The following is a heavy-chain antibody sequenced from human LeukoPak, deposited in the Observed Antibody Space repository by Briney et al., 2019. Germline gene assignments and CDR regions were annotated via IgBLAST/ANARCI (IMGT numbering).Heavy chain of an antibody. CDR1: GFTFSNYE. V-gene: IGHV3-48*03. D-gene: IGHD3-10*01. Sequence: PGGSLGLSCAPSGFTFSNYEMNWVRQAPGKGLEWVSYISSSSSTIYYADSVKGRFTISRDNAKNSLYLQTNSLRAEDTAVYYCARDFRGVRGVEYYYMDVWGKGTTVTVSS. J-gene: IGHJ6*03. CDR3: ARDFRGVRGVEYYYMDV. CDR2: ISSSSSTI.